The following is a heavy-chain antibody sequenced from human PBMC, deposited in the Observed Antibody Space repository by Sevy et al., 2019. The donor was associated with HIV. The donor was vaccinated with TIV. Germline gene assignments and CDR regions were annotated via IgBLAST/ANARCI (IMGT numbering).Heavy chain of an antibody. CDR1: GFTFSSYE. V-gene: IGHV3-48*03. Sequence: GGSLRLSCAASGFTFSSYEMNWVRQAPGKGLEWVSYISSSGSLIYYADSVKGRFTISRDNATNSLYLQMNSLRAEDTAVYYCAGGVVIGTTFDYWGQGTLVTVSS. CDR3: AGGVVIGTTFDY. CDR2: ISSSGSLI. J-gene: IGHJ4*02. D-gene: IGHD3-22*01.